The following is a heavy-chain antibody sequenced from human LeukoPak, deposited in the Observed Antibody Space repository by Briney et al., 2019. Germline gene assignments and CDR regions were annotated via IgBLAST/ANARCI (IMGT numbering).Heavy chain of an antibody. J-gene: IGHJ6*03. CDR3: ARGPFYFDTSGTYSYYMDV. Sequence: SETLSLTCTVSGGSISSSSYYWGWIRQPPGKGLEWIGSIYYSGSTYYNPSLKSRVTISVDTSKNQFSLKLSSVTAADTAVYYCARGPFYFDTSGTYSYYMDVWGKGTTVTVSS. CDR1: GGSISSSSYY. V-gene: IGHV4-39*07. CDR2: IYYSGST. D-gene: IGHD3-22*01.